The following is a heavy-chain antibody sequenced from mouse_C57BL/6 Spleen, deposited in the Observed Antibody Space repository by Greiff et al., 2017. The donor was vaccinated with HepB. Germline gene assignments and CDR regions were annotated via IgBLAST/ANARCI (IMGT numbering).Heavy chain of an antibody. V-gene: IGHV5-9*01. Sequence: DVQLVESGGGLVKPGGSLKLSCAASGFTFSSYTMSWVRQTPEKRLEWVATISGGGGNTYYPDSVKGRFTISRDNAKNTLYLQMSGLRSEDTALYDCAREVSFMDCWGEGTSVTVSS. CDR2: ISGGGGNT. D-gene: IGHD1-3*01. CDR3: AREVSFMDC. J-gene: IGHJ4*01. CDR1: GFTFSSYT.